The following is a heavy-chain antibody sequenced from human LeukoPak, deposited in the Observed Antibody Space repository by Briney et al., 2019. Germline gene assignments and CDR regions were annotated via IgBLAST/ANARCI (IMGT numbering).Heavy chain of an antibody. CDR2: INHSGST. J-gene: IGHJ4*02. Sequence: SETLSLTCAVYGGSFSGYYWSWIRQPPGKGLEWIGEINHSGSTNYNPSLKSRVTISVDTSKNHFSLQLTSVTAADTAVYYCARLAIGAPFDYWGQGTLVTVSS. CDR1: GGSFSGYY. D-gene: IGHD4-17*01. V-gene: IGHV4-34*01. CDR3: ARLAIGAPFDY.